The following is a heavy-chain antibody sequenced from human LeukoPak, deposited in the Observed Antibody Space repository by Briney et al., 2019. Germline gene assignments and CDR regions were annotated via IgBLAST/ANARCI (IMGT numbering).Heavy chain of an antibody. J-gene: IGHJ5*02. Sequence: SETLSLTCTVSGGSISSYYRSWIRQPPGKGLEWIGYIYYSGSTNYNPSLKSRVTISVDTSKNQFSLKLSSVTAADTAVYYCARNNWFDPWGQGTLATVSS. V-gene: IGHV4-59*01. CDR3: ARNNWFDP. CDR2: IYYSGST. CDR1: GGSISSYY.